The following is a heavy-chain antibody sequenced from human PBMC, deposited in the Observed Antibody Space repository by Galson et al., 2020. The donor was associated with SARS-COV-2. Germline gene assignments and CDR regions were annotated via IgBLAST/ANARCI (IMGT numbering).Heavy chain of an antibody. CDR1: GGSISSSGYY. Sequence: ASETLSLTCTVSGGSISSSGYYWSWIRQHPGKGLDWIGNIYYSGSTYYNPSLNSRVTISVDTSKNQLSLKLRSVTAADTAVYYCARVGAWGILLMYNWLDPWGQGTLVTVSS. CDR3: ARVGAWGILLMYNWLDP. V-gene: IGHV4-31*03. J-gene: IGHJ5*02. CDR2: IYYSGST. D-gene: IGHD3-16*01.